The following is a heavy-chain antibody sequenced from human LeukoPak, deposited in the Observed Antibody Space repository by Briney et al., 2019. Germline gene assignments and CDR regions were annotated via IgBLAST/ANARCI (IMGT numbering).Heavy chain of an antibody. V-gene: IGHV6-1*01. D-gene: IGHD4-11*01. J-gene: IGHJ4*02. CDR2: TYYRSKWYN. CDR3: ARGQYSAHDY. CDR1: GDNVFSSSVA. Sequence: SQTLSLTCAISGDNVFSSSVAWNWIRQSPSRGLEWLGRTYYRSKWYNDYAVSVKSRITINLDTSKNQLSLQLNSETPEDTAVYYCARGQYSAHDYWGQGTLVTVSS.